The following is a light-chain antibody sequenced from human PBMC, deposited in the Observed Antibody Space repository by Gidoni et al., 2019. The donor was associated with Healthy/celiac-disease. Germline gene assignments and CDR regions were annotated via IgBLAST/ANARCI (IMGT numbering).Light chain of an antibody. J-gene: IGLJ2*01. Sequence: QSALTQPASVSGSPGQSITISCTGTSSDLGGYNYVSWYQLPPGKAPKLMIYEVSKRPSGVSNRFSGSKSGNTASLTISGLQAEDEADYYCSSYTSSSTPVVFGGGTKLTVL. CDR3: SSYTSSSTPVV. V-gene: IGLV2-14*01. CDR2: EVS. CDR1: SSDLGGYNY.